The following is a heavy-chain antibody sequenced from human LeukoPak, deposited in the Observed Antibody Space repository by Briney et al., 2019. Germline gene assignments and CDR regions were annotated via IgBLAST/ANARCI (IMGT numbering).Heavy chain of an antibody. CDR1: GFAFNSYS. CDR2: ISSSSSYI. D-gene: IGHD6-13*01. J-gene: IGHJ6*03. CDR3: ARDYSGQQLAPYYYYYYMDV. Sequence: PGGSLRLSCAASGFAFNSYSMNWVRQAPGKGLEWVSSISSSSSYIYYADSVKGRFTISRDNAKNSLYLQMNSLRAEDTAVYYCARDYSGQQLAPYYYYYYMDVWGKGTTVTVSS. V-gene: IGHV3-21*01.